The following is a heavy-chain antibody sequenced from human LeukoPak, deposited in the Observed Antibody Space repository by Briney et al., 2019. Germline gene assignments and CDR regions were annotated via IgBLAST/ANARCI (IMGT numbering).Heavy chain of an antibody. V-gene: IGHV4-39*07. CDR1: GGSISSSDYY. CDR3: GRRGSGLNWFDP. Sequence: SETLSLTCTVSGGSISSSDYYWGWIRQPPGKGLEWIGSVNYVGRTYYSPSLKSRVTMSADTSKNQFSLQLSSVTAADTAVYYCGRRGSGLNWFDPWGQGTLVTVSS. J-gene: IGHJ5*02. D-gene: IGHD6-19*01. CDR2: VNYVGRT.